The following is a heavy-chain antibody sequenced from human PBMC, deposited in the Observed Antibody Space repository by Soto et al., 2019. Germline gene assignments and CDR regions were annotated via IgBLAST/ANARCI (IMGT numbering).Heavy chain of an antibody. V-gene: IGHV3-23*01. CDR1: GFTFSRYA. J-gene: IGHJ3*01. Sequence: EVQLLESGGGLVQPGGSLRLACAASGFTFSRYAMSWVRQVPGEGLEWVSAISSSGGTMYHADSVKGRFTISRDNSNNALYLQMNSLRAEDTAVYHCAKGTDPLDAFDVWGQGTMVAVSS. CDR2: ISSSGGTM. CDR3: AKGTDPLDAFDV.